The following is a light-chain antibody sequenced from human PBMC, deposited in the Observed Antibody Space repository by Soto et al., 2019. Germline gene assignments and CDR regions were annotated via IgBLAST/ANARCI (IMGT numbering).Light chain of an antibody. J-gene: IGLJ1*01. Sequence: QSVLTQPASVSGSPGRSIIISCTGTSSDVGGYNYVSWYQQHPGKVPKLMIYDVSNRPSGVSNRFSGSKSGNTASLTISGLQAEDEADYYCSSYTSSSTYVFGTGTKVTVL. V-gene: IGLV2-14*01. CDR1: SSDVGGYNY. CDR2: DVS. CDR3: SSYTSSSTYV.